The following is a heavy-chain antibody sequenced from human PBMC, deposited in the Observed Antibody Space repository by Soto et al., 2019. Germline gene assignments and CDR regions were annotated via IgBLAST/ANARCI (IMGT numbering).Heavy chain of an antibody. CDR1: GFTFDDYA. V-gene: IGHV3-9*01. D-gene: IGHD3-10*01. CDR2: ISWNSGSI. CDR3: APSGTSMVSNWFDP. Sequence: EVQLVESGGGLVQPGRSLRLSCAASGFTFDDYAMHWVRQAPGKGLEWVSGISWNSGSIGYADSVKGRFTISRDNAKNSLYLEMNSLRAEDTALYYCAPSGTSMVSNWFDPWGQGSLVTVSS. J-gene: IGHJ5*02.